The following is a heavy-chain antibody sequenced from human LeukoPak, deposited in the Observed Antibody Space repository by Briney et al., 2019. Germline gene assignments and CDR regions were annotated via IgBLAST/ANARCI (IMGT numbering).Heavy chain of an antibody. J-gene: IGHJ5*02. V-gene: IGHV4-59*08. D-gene: IGHD1-26*01. CDR2: IYYSGST. CDR1: GGSISSYY. Sequence: SETLSLTCTVSGGSISSYYWSWIRQPPGKGLEWIGYIYYSGSTNYNPSLKSRVTISVDTSKNQFSLKLSSVTAADTAVYYCARQLELLRKGWFDPWGQGTLVTVSS. CDR3: ARQLELLRKGWFDP.